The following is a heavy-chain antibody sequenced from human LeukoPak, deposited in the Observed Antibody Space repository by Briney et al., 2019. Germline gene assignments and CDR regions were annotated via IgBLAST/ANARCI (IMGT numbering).Heavy chain of an antibody. D-gene: IGHD3-22*01. CDR3: AGSTYYYDSSGYYNYYFDY. CDR2: ISSSGSTI. Sequence: GGSLRLSCAASGFTFSDYYMSWIRQAPGKGLEWVSYISSSGSTIYYADSAKGRFTISRDNAKNSLYLQMNSLRAEDTAVYYCAGSTYYYDSSGYYNYYFDYWGQGTLVTVSS. V-gene: IGHV3-11*01. CDR1: GFTFSDYY. J-gene: IGHJ4*02.